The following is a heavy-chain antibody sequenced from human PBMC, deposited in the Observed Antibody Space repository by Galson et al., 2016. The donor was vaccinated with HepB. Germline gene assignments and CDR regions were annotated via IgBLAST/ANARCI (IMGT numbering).Heavy chain of an antibody. V-gene: IGHV4-34*01. CDR3: ARDRITGLFDF. Sequence: TLSLTCAVSGGSFSGYYYSWIRQPPGKGLEWIGELNHSGSTNYNPSLRSRVTISVDTSKNQLSMNLTSMTAADTAVYFCARDRITGLFDFWGQGALVTVSS. D-gene: IGHD3-16*02. CDR1: GGSFSGYY. CDR2: LNHSGST. J-gene: IGHJ4*02.